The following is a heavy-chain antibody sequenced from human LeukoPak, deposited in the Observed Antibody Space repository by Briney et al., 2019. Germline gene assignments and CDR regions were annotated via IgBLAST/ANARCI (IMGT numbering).Heavy chain of an antibody. CDR2: IYYSGST. D-gene: IGHD7-27*01. J-gene: IGHJ4*02. CDR1: GGSISSYY. Sequence: SETLSLTCTVSGGSISSYYWSWIRQPPGKGLEWIGYIYYSGSTNYNPSLKSRVTISVDTSKNQFSLKLSSVTAADTAVYYCAREVSWAGNYFDYWGQGALVTVSS. CDR3: AREVSWAGNYFDY. V-gene: IGHV4-59*01.